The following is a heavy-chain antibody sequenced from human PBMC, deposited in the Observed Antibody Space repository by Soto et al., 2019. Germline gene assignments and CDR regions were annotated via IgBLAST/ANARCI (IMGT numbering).Heavy chain of an antibody. CDR3: ARVGLYDFWSGYYDWFDP. CDR2: IYYSGST. D-gene: IGHD3-3*01. V-gene: IGHV4-30-4*01. J-gene: IGHJ5*02. CDR1: GGSISSGDYY. Sequence: TVSGGSISSGDYYWSWIRQPPGKGLEWIGYIYYSGSTYYNPSLKSRVTISVDTSKNQFSLKLSSVTAADTAVYYCARVGLYDFWSGYYDWFDPWGQGTLVTVSS.